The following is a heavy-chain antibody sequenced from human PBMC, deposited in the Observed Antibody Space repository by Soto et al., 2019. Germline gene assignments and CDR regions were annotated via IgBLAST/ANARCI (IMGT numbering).Heavy chain of an antibody. J-gene: IGHJ6*02. V-gene: IGHV3-73*01. CDR1: GFTFSGSA. D-gene: IGHD3-3*01. Sequence: PGGSLRLSCAASGFTFSGSAMHWVRQASGKGLEWVGRIRSKANSYATAYAASVKGRFTISRDDSKNTAYLQMNSLKTEDTAVYYCTRGQPLGRITIFGVVMRPYYYYGMDVWGQGTTVTVSS. CDR2: IRSKANSYAT. CDR3: TRGQPLGRITIFGVVMRPYYYYGMDV.